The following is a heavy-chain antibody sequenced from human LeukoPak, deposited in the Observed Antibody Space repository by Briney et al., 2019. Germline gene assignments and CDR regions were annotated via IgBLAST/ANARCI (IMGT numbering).Heavy chain of an antibody. CDR1: GYTFTGYY. V-gene: IGHV1-2*02. CDR3: ASSYCSSTSCYSVYFDY. CDR2: INPNSGGT. Sequence: ASVKVSCKASGYTFTGYYMHWVRQAPGQGLEWMGWINPNSGGTNYAQKFQGRVTMTRDTSISTAYMELSRLRSDDTAVYYCASSYCSSTSCYSVYFDYWGQGTLATVSS. D-gene: IGHD2-2*02. J-gene: IGHJ4*02.